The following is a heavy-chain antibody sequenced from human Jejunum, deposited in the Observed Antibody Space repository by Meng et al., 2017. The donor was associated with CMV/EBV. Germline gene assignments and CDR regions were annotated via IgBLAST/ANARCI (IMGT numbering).Heavy chain of an antibody. Sequence: TLKNYEMNRVRQAPGKGLEWVAYITGSGTPIYYADSVKGRFTISRDDAKNSLYLQMNSLRAEDTAVYYCARDRYTTSTDLYYGMDVWGQGTTVTVSS. D-gene: IGHD3-16*02. CDR3: ARDRYTTSTDLYYGMDV. J-gene: IGHJ6*02. CDR1: TLKNYE. V-gene: IGHV3-48*03. CDR2: ITGSGTPI.